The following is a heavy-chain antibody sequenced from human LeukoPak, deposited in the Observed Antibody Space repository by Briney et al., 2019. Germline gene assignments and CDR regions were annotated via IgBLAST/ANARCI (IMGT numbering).Heavy chain of an antibody. V-gene: IGHV4-34*01. D-gene: IGHD3-22*01. CDR1: GGSFSGYY. Sequence: SETLSLTCAVYGGSFSGYYWSWIRQPPGKGLEWIGEINHSGSTNYNPSLKSRVTISVDTSKNQFSLKLSSVTAADTAVYYCAITTYYYDSSGYYQIGNWFDPWGQGTLVTVSS. CDR2: INHSGST. J-gene: IGHJ5*02. CDR3: AITTYYYDSSGYYQIGNWFDP.